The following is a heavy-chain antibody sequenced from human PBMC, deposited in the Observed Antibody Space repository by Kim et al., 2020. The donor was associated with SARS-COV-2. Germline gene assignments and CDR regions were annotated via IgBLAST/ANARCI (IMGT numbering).Heavy chain of an antibody. CDR2: FDPEDGET. J-gene: IGHJ4*02. D-gene: IGHD4-17*01. CDR1: GYTLTELS. CDR3: ATEGDYGETYDFDY. Sequence: ASVKVSCKVSGYTLTELSMHWVRQAPGKGLEWMGGFDPEDGETIYAQKFQGRVTMTEDTSTDTAYMELSSLRSEDTAVYYCATEGDYGETYDFDYWGQGTLVTVSS. V-gene: IGHV1-24*01.